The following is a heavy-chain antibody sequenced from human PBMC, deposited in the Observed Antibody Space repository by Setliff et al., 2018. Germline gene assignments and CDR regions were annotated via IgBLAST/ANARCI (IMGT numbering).Heavy chain of an antibody. D-gene: IGHD6-6*01. V-gene: IGHV3-9*01. Sequence: GGSLRLSCVASGFKFDDHVMYWVRQVPGKGLEWVAGITWNSDNTGYADSVKGRFTISRDNAKNSLSLQMNSLRVEDTALYYCASTQRGTSSECWGQGTLVTVSS. J-gene: IGHJ4*02. CDR1: GFKFDDHV. CDR3: ASTQRGTSSEC. CDR2: ITWNSDNT.